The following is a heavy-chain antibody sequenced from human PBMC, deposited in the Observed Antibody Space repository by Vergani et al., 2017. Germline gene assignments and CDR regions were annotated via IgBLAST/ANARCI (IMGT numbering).Heavy chain of an antibody. Sequence: QVQLVQSGAEVKKPGASVKVSCKASGYTFTGYYMHWVRQAPGQGLEWMGWINPNSGGTNYAQKFQGWVTMTRDTSISTAYMELSSLRSEDTAVYYCARDQTLLRGYYYYMDVWGKGTTVTVSS. V-gene: IGHV1-2*04. J-gene: IGHJ6*03. CDR3: ARDQTLLRGYYYYMDV. CDR1: GYTFTGYY. CDR2: INPNSGGT. D-gene: IGHD3-10*01.